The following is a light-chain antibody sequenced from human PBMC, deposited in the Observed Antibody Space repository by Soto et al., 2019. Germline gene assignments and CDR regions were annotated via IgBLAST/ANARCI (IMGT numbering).Light chain of an antibody. CDR2: DAS. CDR1: QSISSW. Sequence: DIQMTQSPSTLSASVGDRVTITCRASQSISSWLAWYQQKPGKAPKLLIYDASSLESGVPSRFSGSGSGTEFTLTISSLQPDDFATYYCQQYNSYSKTFGQGTKVPIK. J-gene: IGKJ1*01. V-gene: IGKV1-5*01. CDR3: QQYNSYSKT.